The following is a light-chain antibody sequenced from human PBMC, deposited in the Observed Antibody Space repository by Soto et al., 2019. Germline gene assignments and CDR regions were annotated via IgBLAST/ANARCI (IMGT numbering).Light chain of an antibody. Sequence: QSALTQPPSASGSPGQSVSISCTGTSSDVGGSEYVSWYQHHPGKAPKLTIYDVNKRPSEVPDRFSGSKSGNVASLTVSGLRAEDEADYYFVSHVDHRNFFGTGTKLTVL. CDR3: VSHVDHRNF. J-gene: IGLJ1*01. CDR1: SSDVGGSEY. V-gene: IGLV2-8*01. CDR2: DVN.